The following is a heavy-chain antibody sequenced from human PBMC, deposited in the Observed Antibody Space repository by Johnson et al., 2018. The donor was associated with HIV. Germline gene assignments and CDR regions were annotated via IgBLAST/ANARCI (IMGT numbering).Heavy chain of an antibody. CDR2: IRYDGSNK. CDR1: GFTFSSYA. CDR3: AKDVGGSSLFPVAFDI. J-gene: IGHJ3*02. V-gene: IGHV3-30*02. D-gene: IGHD6-6*01. Sequence: QVQLVESGGGVVQPGRSLRLSCAASGFTFSSYAMHWVRQAPGKGLEWVAFIRYDGSNKYYADSVKGRFTISRDNSKNTLYLQMNSLRAEDTAVYYCAKDVGGSSLFPVAFDIWGQGTMVTVSS.